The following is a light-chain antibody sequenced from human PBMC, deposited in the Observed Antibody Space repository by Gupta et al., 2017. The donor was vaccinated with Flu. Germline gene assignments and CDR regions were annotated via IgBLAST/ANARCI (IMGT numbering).Light chain of an antibody. CDR2: RNT. V-gene: IGLV1-47*01. J-gene: IGLJ3*02. CDR3: ATWDDSLNGL. CDR1: GSNIGSNY. Sequence: QRVTISCSGSGSNIGSNYVYWYQQVPGTAPRLLIFRNTQRASGVPDRFAGSESGTSASLDISGLRSEDEADYYCATWDDSLNGLFGGGTKLTVL.